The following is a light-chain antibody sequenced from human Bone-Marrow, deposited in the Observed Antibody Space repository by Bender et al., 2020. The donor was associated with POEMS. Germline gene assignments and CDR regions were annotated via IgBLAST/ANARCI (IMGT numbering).Light chain of an antibody. CDR2: SSH. V-gene: IGLV1-44*01. J-gene: IGLJ3*02. CDR3: NSYSGTNTWV. Sequence: QSVLTQPPSASGTPGQRVTISCSGGSSNIGAHAVNWYQHLPGTAPKLLIYSSHRRPSEVPDRFSGSRSGTSASLAISGLQSEDEADYYCNSYSGTNTWVFGGGTKLTVL. CDR1: SSNIGAHA.